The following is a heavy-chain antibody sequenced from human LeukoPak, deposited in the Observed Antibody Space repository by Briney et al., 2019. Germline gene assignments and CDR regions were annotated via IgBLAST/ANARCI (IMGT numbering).Heavy chain of an antibody. CDR2: IYYSGST. CDR3: ARERVGRGYSYGKRVFDY. Sequence: PSETLSLTCTVSGGPFSSYYWSWIRQPPGKGLEWIGYIYYSGSTNYNPSLKSRVTISVDTSKNQFSLKLSSVTAADTAVYYCARERVGRGYSYGKRVFDYWGQGTLVTVSS. V-gene: IGHV4-59*01. CDR1: GGPFSSYY. J-gene: IGHJ4*02. D-gene: IGHD5-18*01.